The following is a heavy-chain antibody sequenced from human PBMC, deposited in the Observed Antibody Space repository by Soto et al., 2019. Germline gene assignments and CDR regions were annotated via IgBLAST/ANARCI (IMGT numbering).Heavy chain of an antibody. Sequence: EVQLVETGGGLIQPGGALILSCAASGFTVSSKYMSWLRQAPGKGLEWVSILYSDGNTYYADSVKGRFTVSRDNSKNTLNLQMNSLRPEDTAVHFCARGRGTCVVTTCYLPFDSWGQGALVTVSS. D-gene: IGHD2-2*01. CDR2: LYSDGNT. J-gene: IGHJ4*02. V-gene: IGHV3-53*02. CDR3: ARGRGTCVVTTCYLPFDS. CDR1: GFTVSSKY.